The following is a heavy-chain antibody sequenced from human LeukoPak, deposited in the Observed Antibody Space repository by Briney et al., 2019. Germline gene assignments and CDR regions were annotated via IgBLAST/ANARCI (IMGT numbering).Heavy chain of an antibody. CDR2: ISGSGVST. J-gene: IGHJ4*02. Sequence: PGGSLRLSCAASGFTFNSYAMSWVRQAPGKGLEWVSTISGSGVSTYYADSVKGRFTISRDNSRNTLYLQMNSLRAEDTAVYSCVKDLPGFFDYWGQGTLVTVFS. CDR1: GFTFNSYA. CDR3: VKDLPGFFDY. V-gene: IGHV3-23*01.